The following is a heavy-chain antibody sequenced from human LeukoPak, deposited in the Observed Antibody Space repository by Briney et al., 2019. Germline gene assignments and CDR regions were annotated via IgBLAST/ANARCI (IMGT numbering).Heavy chain of an antibody. CDR1: GFTFSGSA. Sequence: GGSLRLSCAASGFTFSGSAMHWVRQASGKGLEWVGRIRSKANSYATAYAASVKGRFTISRDDSKNTAYLQMNSLKTEDTAVNYCTRRASQIASGSYYYWGQGTLVTVSS. V-gene: IGHV3-73*01. D-gene: IGHD1-26*01. CDR2: IRSKANSYAT. J-gene: IGHJ4*02. CDR3: TRRASQIASGSYYY.